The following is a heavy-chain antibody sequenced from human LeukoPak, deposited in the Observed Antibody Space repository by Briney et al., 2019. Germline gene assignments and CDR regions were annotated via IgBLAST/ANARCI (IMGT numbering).Heavy chain of an antibody. CDR1: GGSNSSYY. J-gene: IGHJ4*02. D-gene: IGHD2-15*01. Sequence: SETLSLTCTVSGGSNSSYYWSWIRQPPGKGLEWIGEINHSGSTNYNPSLKSRVTISVDTSKNQFSLKLSSVTAADTAVYYCAGGAYCSGGSCYSISWGQGTLVTVSS. CDR3: AGGAYCSGGSCYSIS. CDR2: INHSGST. V-gene: IGHV4-34*01.